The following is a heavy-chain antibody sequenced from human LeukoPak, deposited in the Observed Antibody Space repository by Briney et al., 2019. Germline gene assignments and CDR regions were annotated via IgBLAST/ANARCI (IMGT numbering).Heavy chain of an antibody. Sequence: GGSLRLSCAASGFTFSSYWMSWVRQAPGKGLEWVVNIKQDGSEKHYVDSVKGRFTISRDNAKNSLYLQMNSLRAEDTAVYYCARMGDIVVVPAAMGFDYWGQGTLVTVSS. V-gene: IGHV3-7*01. D-gene: IGHD2-2*01. CDR3: ARMGDIVVVPAAMGFDY. CDR1: GFTFSSYW. J-gene: IGHJ4*02. CDR2: IKQDGSEK.